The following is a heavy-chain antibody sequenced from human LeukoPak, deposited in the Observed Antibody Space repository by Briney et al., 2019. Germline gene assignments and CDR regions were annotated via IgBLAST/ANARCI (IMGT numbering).Heavy chain of an antibody. CDR1: GYTFTSYY. J-gene: IGHJ1*01. Sequence: ASVKVSCKASGYTFTSYYMHWVRQAPGQGLEWMGIINPSGGSTSYAQKFQGRVTMTRDTSTSTIYMELSSLRSEDTAMYYCAKDGFNSSWYPKYFHHWGQGTLVTVS. CDR2: INPSGGST. D-gene: IGHD6-13*01. V-gene: IGHV1-46*01. CDR3: AKDGFNSSWYPKYFHH.